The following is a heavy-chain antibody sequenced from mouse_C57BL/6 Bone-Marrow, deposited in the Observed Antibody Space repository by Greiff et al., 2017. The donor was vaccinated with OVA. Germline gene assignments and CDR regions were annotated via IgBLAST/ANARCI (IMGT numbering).Heavy chain of an antibody. CDR2: ISDGGSYT. Sequence: EVKLMESGGGLVKPGGSLKLSCAASGFTFSSYAMSWVRQTPEKRLEWVATISDGGSYTYYPDNVKGRFTISRDNAKNNLYLQMSHLKSEDTAMYYCARDSYSNYYFDYWGQGTTLTVSS. CDR1: GFTFSSYA. CDR3: ARDSYSNYYFDY. D-gene: IGHD2-5*01. V-gene: IGHV5-4*01. J-gene: IGHJ2*01.